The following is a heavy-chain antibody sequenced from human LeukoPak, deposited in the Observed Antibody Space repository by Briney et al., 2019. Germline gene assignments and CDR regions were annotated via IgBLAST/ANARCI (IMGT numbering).Heavy chain of an antibody. CDR2: INHSGST. V-gene: IGHV4-34*01. J-gene: IGHJ5*02. CDR3: ARGVYSSGWYSTSYPLRPWFDP. D-gene: IGHD6-19*01. Sequence: SETLSLTCAVYGGSFSGYYWSWIRQPPGKGLEWIGEINHSGSTNYNPSLKSRVTISVDTSKNQFSLKLSSVTAADTAMYYCARGVYSSGWYSTSYPLRPWFDPWGQGTLVTVSS. CDR1: GGSFSGYY.